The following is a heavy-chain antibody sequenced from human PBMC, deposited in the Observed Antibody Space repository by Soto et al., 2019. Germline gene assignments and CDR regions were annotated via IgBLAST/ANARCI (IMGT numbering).Heavy chain of an antibody. V-gene: IGHV3-30*18. CDR3: AKGGRQWLVTSDFNY. CDR2: VSHDGRNS. D-gene: IGHD6-19*01. Sequence: PGGSLRLSCAASGFTFSDYAMHWVRQAPGKGLEWVAVVSHDGRNSHYADSVKGRFTISRDSSKNTVSLEMTSLRAEDTAFYYCAKGGRQWLVTSDFNYWGQGALVTVSS. CDR1: GFTFSDYA. J-gene: IGHJ4*02.